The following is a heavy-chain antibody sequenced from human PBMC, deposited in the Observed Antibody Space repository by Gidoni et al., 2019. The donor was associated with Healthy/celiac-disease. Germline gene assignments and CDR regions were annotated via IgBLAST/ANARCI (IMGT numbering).Heavy chain of an antibody. Sequence: VQLVQSGAAVQQPGSSVKVSCKASGGTFRSYALSWVRPDPGQGPEWMGGIIPIFGTANYAQKFQGRVTITADESTSTAYMELSSLRSEDTAVYYCARTDTIAAAGPMDPYYYYYGMDVWGQGTTVTVSS. CDR3: ARTDTIAAAGPMDPYYYYYGMDV. CDR2: IIPIFGTA. CDR1: GGTFRSYA. D-gene: IGHD6-13*01. V-gene: IGHV1-69*01. J-gene: IGHJ6*02.